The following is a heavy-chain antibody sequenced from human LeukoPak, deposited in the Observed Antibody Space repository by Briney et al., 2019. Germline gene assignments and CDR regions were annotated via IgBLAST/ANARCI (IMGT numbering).Heavy chain of an antibody. CDR1: GYTFTSYY. CDR2: INPSGGST. V-gene: IGHV1-46*01. J-gene: IGHJ6*03. Sequence: ASVKVSCKASGYTFTSYYMHWVRQAPGQGLEWMGIINPSGGSTSYAQKFQGRVTMTRDTSTSTVYMELSSLRSDDTAVYYCAREYGDYASYYYYYMDVWGKGTTVTVSS. CDR3: AREYGDYASYYYYYMDV. D-gene: IGHD4-17*01.